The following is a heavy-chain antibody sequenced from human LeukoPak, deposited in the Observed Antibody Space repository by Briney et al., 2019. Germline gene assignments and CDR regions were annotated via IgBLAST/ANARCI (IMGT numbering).Heavy chain of an antibody. CDR2: IYYSGST. V-gene: IGHV4-30-4*01. CDR3: ARETYYYDSSGYFLFDY. D-gene: IGHD3-22*01. J-gene: IGHJ4*02. CDR1: GGSISSGDYY. Sequence: PSETLSLTCTVSGGSISSGDYYWSWIRQPPGKGLEWIVYIYYSGSTYYNPSLKSRVTISVDTSKNQFSLKLSSVTATDTAVYYCARETYYYDSSGYFLFDYWGQGTLVTVSS.